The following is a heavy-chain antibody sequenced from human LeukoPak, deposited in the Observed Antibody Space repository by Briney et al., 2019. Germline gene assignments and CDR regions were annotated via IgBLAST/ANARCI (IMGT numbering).Heavy chain of an antibody. CDR2: IYHSGTT. CDR1: GGSISSSSYY. V-gene: IGHV4-39*07. J-gene: IGHJ4*02. CDR3: ATTTIRLGY. D-gene: IGHD1-26*01. Sequence: SETLSLTCTVSGGSISSSSYYWGWIRQPPGKGLEWIGSIYHSGTTYYNPSLKSRVTISVDTSKNQFSLKLSSVTAADTAVYYCATTTIRLGYWGQGTLVTVSS.